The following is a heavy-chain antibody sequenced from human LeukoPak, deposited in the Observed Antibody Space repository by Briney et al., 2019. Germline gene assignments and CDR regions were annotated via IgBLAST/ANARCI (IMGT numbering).Heavy chain of an antibody. V-gene: IGHV3-48*03. J-gene: IGHJ3*02. CDR3: ARESGFRGDAFDI. D-gene: IGHD3-10*01. CDR1: GFTFSSYE. Sequence: GGSPRLSCAASGFTFSSYEMNWVRQAPGKGLEWVSYISSSGSTIYYADSVKGRFTISRDNAKNSLYLQMNSLRAEDTAIYYCARESGFRGDAFDIWGQGTMVTVSS. CDR2: ISSSGSTI.